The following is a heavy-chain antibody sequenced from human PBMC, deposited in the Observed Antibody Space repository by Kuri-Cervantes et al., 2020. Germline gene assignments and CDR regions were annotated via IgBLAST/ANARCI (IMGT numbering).Heavy chain of an antibody. CDR3: ASTSDILTGYADYFDY. Sequence: SETLSLTCTVPGGSISSYYWSWIRQPPGKGLEWIGYIYYSGSTNYNPSLKSRVTISVDTSKNQFSLKLSSVTAADTAVYYCASTSDILTGYADYFDYWGQGTLVTVSS. D-gene: IGHD3-9*01. CDR2: IYYSGST. V-gene: IGHV4-59*01. CDR1: GGSISSYY. J-gene: IGHJ4*02.